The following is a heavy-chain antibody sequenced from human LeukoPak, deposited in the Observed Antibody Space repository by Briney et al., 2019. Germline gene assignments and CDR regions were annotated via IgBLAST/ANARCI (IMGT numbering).Heavy chain of an antibody. CDR2: IYPGDSDT. CDR3: ARVHYDFWSGGAWFDP. J-gene: IGHJ5*02. Sequence: GESLKISCKGSGYSFTSYWIGWVRQMPGKGLEWMGIIYPGDSDTRYSPSFEGQVTISADKSISTAYLQWSSLKASDTAMYYCARVHYDFWSGGAWFDPWGQGTLVTVSS. CDR1: GYSFTSYW. D-gene: IGHD3-3*01. V-gene: IGHV5-51*01.